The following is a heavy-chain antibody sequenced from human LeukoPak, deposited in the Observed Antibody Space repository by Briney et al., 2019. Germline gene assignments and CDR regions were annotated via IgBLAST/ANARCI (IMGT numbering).Heavy chain of an antibody. V-gene: IGHV4-59*01. Sequence: SETLSLTCTVSGGSISSYYWSWIRQPPGKGLEWIGYIYYSGSTNYNPSLKSRVTISVDTSKNQFSLKLSSVTAADTAAYYCARGPKEVLRFLGEGYYYMDVWGKGTTVTVSS. J-gene: IGHJ6*03. CDR2: IYYSGST. CDR3: ARGPKEVLRFLGEGYYYMDV. CDR1: GGSISSYY. D-gene: IGHD3-3*01.